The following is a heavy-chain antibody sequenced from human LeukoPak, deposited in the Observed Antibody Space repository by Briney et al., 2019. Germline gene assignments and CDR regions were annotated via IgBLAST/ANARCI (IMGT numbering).Heavy chain of an antibody. CDR2: MNPHSGNT. D-gene: IGHD3-10*01. CDR1: GYTFTSYD. J-gene: IGHJ4*02. Sequence: GASVKVSCKASGYTFTSYDINWVRQAAGQGPEWMGWMNPHSGNTGYAQKFQGRVTMTRNTSITTAYMELSSLRSEDTAVYYCARGQKSALTYGSGTYAYYFDYWGQGSLVTVSS. V-gene: IGHV1-8*01. CDR3: ARGQKSALTYGSGTYAYYFDY.